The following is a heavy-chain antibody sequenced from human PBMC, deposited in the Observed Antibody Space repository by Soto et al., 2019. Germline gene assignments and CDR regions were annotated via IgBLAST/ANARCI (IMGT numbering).Heavy chain of an antibody. CDR2: IYYSGTS. CDR3: ARDDFPPYSSSSRGFGY. Sequence: QVQLQESGPGLVKPSETLSLKCTVSGGSISSYYWNWVRQPPGKGLEWVGCIYYSGTSDYNPSLKSRLTMSVDPSKKQFSLKLTSVTTADTAVYYCARDDFPPYSSSSRGFGYWGQGALVTVSS. J-gene: IGHJ4*02. D-gene: IGHD6-6*01. CDR1: GGSISSYY. V-gene: IGHV4-59*01.